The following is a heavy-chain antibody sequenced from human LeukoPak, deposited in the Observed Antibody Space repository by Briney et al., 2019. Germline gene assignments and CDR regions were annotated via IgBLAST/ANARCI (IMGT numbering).Heavy chain of an antibody. CDR2: ISTSGDRT. D-gene: IGHD1-26*01. V-gene: IGHV3-23*01. CDR1: GFTFSTYA. Sequence: PGGSLRLSCAASGFTFSTYAMTWVRQAPGKGLEWVSGISTSGDRTYYADSVKGRFTISRDNSKNTLYVQMNSLRAEDTAEYYCARSAVGTSCCTAVDYWGQGTLVTVSS. J-gene: IGHJ4*02. CDR3: ARSAVGTSCCTAVDY.